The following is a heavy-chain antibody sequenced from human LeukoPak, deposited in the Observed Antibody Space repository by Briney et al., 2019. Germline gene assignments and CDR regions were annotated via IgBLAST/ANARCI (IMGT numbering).Heavy chain of an antibody. Sequence: GGSLRLSCAASGFTFSSHGMSWVRQAPGKGLEWVSTISGSGDYTYYADSVKGRFTISRDNSKNTLYLQMNSLRAEDTAVYYCARKILRYFDWLYPDYWGQGTLVTVSS. CDR1: GFTFSSHG. V-gene: IGHV3-23*01. CDR2: ISGSGDYT. D-gene: IGHD3-9*01. J-gene: IGHJ4*02. CDR3: ARKILRYFDWLYPDY.